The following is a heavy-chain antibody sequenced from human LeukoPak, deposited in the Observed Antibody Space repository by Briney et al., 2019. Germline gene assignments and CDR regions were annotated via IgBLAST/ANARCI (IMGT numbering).Heavy chain of an antibody. D-gene: IGHD5-18*01. V-gene: IGHV4-30-2*01. CDR2: IYHSGST. CDR1: GGSISSGGYY. CDR3: ARSVNSFPFDY. J-gene: IGHJ4*02. Sequence: SQTLSLTCTVSGGSISSGGYYWSWIRQPPGKGLEWIGYIYHSGSTYYNPSLKSRVTISVDRSKNQFSLKLSSVTAADTAVYYCARSVNSFPFDYWGQGTLVTVSS.